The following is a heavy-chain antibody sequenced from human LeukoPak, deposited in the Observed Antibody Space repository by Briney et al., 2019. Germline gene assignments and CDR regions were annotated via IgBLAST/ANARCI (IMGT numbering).Heavy chain of an antibody. CDR2: INPSGGST. D-gene: IGHD3-22*01. J-gene: IGHJ4*02. Sequence: ASVKVSCKASGYTFTSYYMHWVRQAPGQGLEWMGIINPSGGSTSYAQKFQGRVTMTRDMSTSTVYMELSSLRSEDTAVYYCERVNFSSGYSRTLGLWGQRTLVSVS. CDR3: ERVNFSSGYSRTLGL. V-gene: IGHV1-46*01. CDR1: GYTFTSYY.